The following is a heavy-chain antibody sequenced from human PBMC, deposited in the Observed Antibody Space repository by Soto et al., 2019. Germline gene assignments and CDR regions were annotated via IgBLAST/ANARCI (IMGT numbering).Heavy chain of an antibody. CDR3: AKDRWGLAAADYGMDV. CDR2: ISWNSGSI. J-gene: IGHJ6*02. Sequence: PGGSLRLSCAASGFTFDDYAMHWVRQAPGKGLEWVSGISWNSGSIGYADSVKGRFTISRDNAKNSLYLQMNSLRAEDTALYYCAKDRWGLAAADYGMDVWGQGTTVTVSS. D-gene: IGHD6-13*01. V-gene: IGHV3-9*01. CDR1: GFTFDDYA.